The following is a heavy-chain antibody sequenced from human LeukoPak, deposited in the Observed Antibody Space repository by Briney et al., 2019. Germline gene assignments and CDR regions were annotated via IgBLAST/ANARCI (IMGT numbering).Heavy chain of an antibody. V-gene: IGHV3-15*01. CDR2: IKSKTDGGTT. Sequence: PGGSLRLSCAASGFTFSNAWMSWVRQAPGKGLEWVGRIKSKTDGGTTDYAAPVKGRFTISRDDSKNTLYLQMNSLKTEDTAVYYCTADRGYGDYSPPWGQGTLVTVSS. J-gene: IGHJ4*02. CDR3: TADRGYGDYSPP. D-gene: IGHD4-17*01. CDR1: GFTFSNAW.